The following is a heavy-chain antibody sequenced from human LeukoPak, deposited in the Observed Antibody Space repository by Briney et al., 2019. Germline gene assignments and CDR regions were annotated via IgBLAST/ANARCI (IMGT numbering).Heavy chain of an antibody. CDR1: GYTFTSYW. V-gene: IGHV5-51*01. CDR3: GRHVQMEYGDYGWFDP. Sequence: GESLKISCKASGYTFTSYWIGWVRQMPGKGLEWMGIIYPGDSDTRYSPSFQGQVTISVDKSISTAYLQWSSLRASDTAMYYCGRHVQMEYGDYGWFDPWGQGTLVTVSS. D-gene: IGHD4-17*01. CDR2: IYPGDSDT. J-gene: IGHJ5*02.